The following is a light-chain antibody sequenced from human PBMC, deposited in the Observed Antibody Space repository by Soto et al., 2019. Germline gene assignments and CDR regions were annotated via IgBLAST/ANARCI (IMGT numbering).Light chain of an antibody. V-gene: IGKV3-20*01. CDR1: QSVSSTY. CDR3: QQYGSSPPET. J-gene: IGKJ1*01. Sequence: EIVLTQSPGTLSLSPGERATLSCRASQSVSSTYFALYQQKPCQAPRLIIYGASSRAPGVPDRFSGSGSGTDVSLPISRLETDDFLAYYCQQYGSSPPETFGQGTKVDIK. CDR2: GAS.